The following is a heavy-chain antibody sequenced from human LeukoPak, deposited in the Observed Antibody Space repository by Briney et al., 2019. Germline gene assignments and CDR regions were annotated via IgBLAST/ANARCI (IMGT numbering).Heavy chain of an antibody. V-gene: IGHV3-30*02. CDR1: GFTFSSYA. Sequence: PGGSLRLSCAASGFTFSSYAMHWVRQAPGKGLEWVAFIRYDGSNRYYADSVKGRFTISRDNSKNTLYLQMNSLRAEDTAVYYCAKDIVYDSSGYSDYWGQGTLVTVSS. D-gene: IGHD3-22*01. J-gene: IGHJ4*02. CDR2: IRYDGSNR. CDR3: AKDIVYDSSGYSDY.